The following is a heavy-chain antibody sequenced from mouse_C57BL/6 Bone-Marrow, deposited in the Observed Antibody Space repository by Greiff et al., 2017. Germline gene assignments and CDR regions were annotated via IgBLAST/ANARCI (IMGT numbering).Heavy chain of an antibody. CDR1: GYTFTSYW. CDR2: IDPSDSYT. J-gene: IGHJ2*01. CDR3: ARGSIYYGNYVDY. V-gene: IGHV1-69*01. D-gene: IGHD2-1*01. Sequence: VQLQQPGAELVMPGASVKLSCKASGYTFTSYWMHWVKQRPGQGLEWIGEIDPSDSYTNYNQKFKGKSTLTVDKSYSTAYMQLSSLTSEDSAVYYCARGSIYYGNYVDYWGQGTTLTVSS.